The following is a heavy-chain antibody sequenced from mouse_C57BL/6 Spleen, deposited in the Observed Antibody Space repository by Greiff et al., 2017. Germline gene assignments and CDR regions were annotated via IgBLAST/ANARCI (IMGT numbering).Heavy chain of an antibody. CDR3: ARYGSRDYFDY. J-gene: IGHJ2*01. D-gene: IGHD1-1*01. Sequence: EVQLQQSGPELVKPGASVKISCKASGYSFTGYYMNWVKQSPEKSLEWIGEINLSTGGTTYNQKFKAKATLTVDKSSSTAYMQLKSLTSEDSAVYYCARYGSRDYFDYWGQGTTLTVSS. V-gene: IGHV1-42*01. CDR1: GYSFTGYY. CDR2: INLSTGGT.